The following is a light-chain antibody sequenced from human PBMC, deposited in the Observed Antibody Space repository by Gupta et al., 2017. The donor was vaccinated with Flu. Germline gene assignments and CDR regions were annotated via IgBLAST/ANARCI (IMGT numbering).Light chain of an antibody. CDR1: SLTNSY. J-gene: IGLJ2*01. CDR2: AKN. Sequence: GDSLTNSYASWYQEKPGQAPFLVIYAKNIRPSGSPYRFSGSSSGNTASLTITCAQAEDEADYYCNSRDSTDNHQAVFGGGTKLTVL. CDR3: NSRDSTDNHQAV. V-gene: IGLV3-19*01.